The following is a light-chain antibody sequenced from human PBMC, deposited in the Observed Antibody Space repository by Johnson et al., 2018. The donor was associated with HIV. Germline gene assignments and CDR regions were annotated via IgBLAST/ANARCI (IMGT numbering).Light chain of an antibody. Sequence: QSVLTQPPSVSAAPGQKVTISCSGSSSNIGNNYVSWYQQLPGTAPKLLIYENNKRPSGIPDRFSGSRSGTSATLAITALQTGDEADYYCGAWDSRLSVGVFGAGTRVTVL. CDR1: SSNIGNNY. J-gene: IGLJ1*01. V-gene: IGLV1-51*02. CDR2: ENN. CDR3: GAWDSRLSVGV.